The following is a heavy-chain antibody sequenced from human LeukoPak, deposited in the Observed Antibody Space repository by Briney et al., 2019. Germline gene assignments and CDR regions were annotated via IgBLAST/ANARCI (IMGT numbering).Heavy chain of an antibody. Sequence: PGGSLRLSCAASGFTFSSYSMNWVRQAPGKGLEWVSSISSSSSYIYYADSVKGRFTIPRDNAKNSLYLQMNSLRAEDTAVYYCARDLGGGGGYGYYYYYGMDVWGQGTTVTVSS. CDR3: ARDLGGGGGYGYYYYYGMDV. J-gene: IGHJ6*02. CDR2: ISSSSSYI. D-gene: IGHD5-12*01. V-gene: IGHV3-21*01. CDR1: GFTFSSYS.